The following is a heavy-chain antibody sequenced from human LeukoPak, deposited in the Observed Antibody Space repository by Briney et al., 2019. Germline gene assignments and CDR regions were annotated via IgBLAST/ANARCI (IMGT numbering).Heavy chain of an antibody. D-gene: IGHD3-22*01. CDR1: GGSISSSSYY. V-gene: IGHV4-39*07. J-gene: IGHJ4*02. CDR2: IYYSGST. Sequence: SETLSLTCTVSGGSISSSSYYWGWIRQPPGKGLEWIGSIYYSGSTYYNPSLESRVTISVDTSKNQFSLKLSSVTAADTAVYYCARERRYYDSLGLDYWGQGTLVTVSS. CDR3: ARERRYYDSLGLDY.